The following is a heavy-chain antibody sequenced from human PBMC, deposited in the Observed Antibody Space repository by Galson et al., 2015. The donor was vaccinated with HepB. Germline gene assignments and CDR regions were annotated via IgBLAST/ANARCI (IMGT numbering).Heavy chain of an antibody. D-gene: IGHD2-15*01. Sequence: SLRLSCAASGFPFNNAWMTWVRQAPGMGLEWVAVISYDGNIKYYADSVKGRFTISRDNSKDTLYLQMNSLRTEDTAVYYCCSSRRTGPRGRHLDYWGQGTLVTVPS. CDR3: CSSRRTGPRGRHLDY. CDR1: GFPFNNAW. J-gene: IGHJ4*02. CDR2: ISYDGNIK. V-gene: IGHV3-30-3*01.